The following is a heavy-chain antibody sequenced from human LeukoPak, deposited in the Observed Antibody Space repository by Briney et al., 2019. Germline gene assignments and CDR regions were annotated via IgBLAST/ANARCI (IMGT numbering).Heavy chain of an antibody. CDR2: INSDGSST. V-gene: IGHV3-74*01. D-gene: IGHD3-10*01. CDR1: GFTFSNYA. J-gene: IGHJ5*02. CDR3: ARDLLVRGVRFDP. Sequence: GGSLRLSCAASGFTFSNYAMSWVRQAPGKGLVWVSRINSDGSSTTYADSVKGRFAISRDNAKNTLYLQMNSLRAEDTAVYYCARDLLVRGVRFDPWGQGTQVTVSS.